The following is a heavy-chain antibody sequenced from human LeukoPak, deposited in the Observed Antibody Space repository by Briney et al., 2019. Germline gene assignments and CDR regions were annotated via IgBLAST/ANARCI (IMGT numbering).Heavy chain of an antibody. Sequence: PSETLSLTCSVSGGSIXGXXXXXXXXXPGXXLXWIGYIYYSGSTNYNPSLKSRVIISRDTSKNQFSLNLSSVTAADTAVYYCARGYTDGWLIGYWGQGTLVTVSS. CDR2: IYYSGST. V-gene: IGHV4-59*08. J-gene: IGHJ4*02. CDR1: GGSIXGXX. CDR3: ARGYTDGWLIGY. D-gene: IGHD6-19*01.